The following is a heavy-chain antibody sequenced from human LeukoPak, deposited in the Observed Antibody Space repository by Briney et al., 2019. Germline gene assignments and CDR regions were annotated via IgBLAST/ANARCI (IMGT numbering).Heavy chain of an antibody. D-gene: IGHD6-6*01. CDR3: ARIASYSSSHEFDY. J-gene: IGHJ4*02. Sequence: GESLRISCKGSGYSFTSYWISWVRQMPGKGLEWMGRIDPSDSYTNYSPSFQGHVTISADKSISTAYLQWSSLRASDTAVYYCARIASYSSSHEFDYWGQGTLVTVSS. CDR1: GYSFTSYW. CDR2: IDPSDSYT. V-gene: IGHV5-10-1*01.